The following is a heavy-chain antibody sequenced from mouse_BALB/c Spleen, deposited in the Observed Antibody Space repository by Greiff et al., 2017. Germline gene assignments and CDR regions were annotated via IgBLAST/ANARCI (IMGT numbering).Heavy chain of an antibody. J-gene: IGHJ3*01. D-gene: IGHD1-2*01. Sequence: VQLQQSGAELVRPGTSVKVSCKASGYAFTNYLIEWVKQRPGQGLEWIGVINPGSGGTNYNEKFKGKATLTADKSSSTAYMQLSSLTSDDSAVYFCASSAFMTTATGADWGQGTLVTVSA. V-gene: IGHV1-54*01. CDR2: INPGSGGT. CDR3: ASSAFMTTATGAD. CDR1: GYAFTNYL.